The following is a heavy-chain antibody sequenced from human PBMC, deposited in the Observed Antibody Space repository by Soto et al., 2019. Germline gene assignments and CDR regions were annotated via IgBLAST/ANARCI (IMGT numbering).Heavy chain of an antibody. Sequence: PGGSLRLSCAASGFTFSSYAMSWVRQAPGKGLQWVSAISGSGNRTYYADSVKGRFTISRDNSKNTLYLQMSSLRAEDTALYYCAKRGEAIFGLVTTQFGNWGQGSLVTVSS. J-gene: IGHJ4*02. CDR2: ISGSGNRT. D-gene: IGHD3-3*01. CDR1: GFTFSSYA. V-gene: IGHV3-23*01. CDR3: AKRGEAIFGLVTTQFGN.